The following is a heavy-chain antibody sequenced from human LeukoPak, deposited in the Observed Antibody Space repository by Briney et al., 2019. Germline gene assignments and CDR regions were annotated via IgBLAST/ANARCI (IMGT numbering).Heavy chain of an antibody. J-gene: IGHJ4*02. D-gene: IGHD1-26*01. V-gene: IGHV4-59*11. Sequence: SETLSLTCTISGASISSHYWSWIRQPPGKELEWIGYIDNGGSPKYSPSLRSRVTISVVTSKNQFSLKLNSVPAADTAVYYCERDLGRVDSWGQGTLVTVSS. CDR1: GASISSHY. CDR3: ERDLGRVDS. CDR2: IDNGGSP.